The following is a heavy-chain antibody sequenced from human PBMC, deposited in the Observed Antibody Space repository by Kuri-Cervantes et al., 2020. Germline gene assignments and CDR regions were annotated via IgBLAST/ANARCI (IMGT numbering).Heavy chain of an antibody. CDR3: ARHESIAAPLDY. J-gene: IGHJ4*02. V-gene: IGHV4-59*08. Sequence: GSLRLSCTVSGGSISSYYCSWIRQPPGKGLEWIGYIYYSGSTNYSPSLKSRVTISVDTSKNQFSLKLSSVTAADTAVYYCARHESIAAPLDYWGQGTLVTVSS. D-gene: IGHD6-6*01. CDR2: IYYSGST. CDR1: GGSISSYY.